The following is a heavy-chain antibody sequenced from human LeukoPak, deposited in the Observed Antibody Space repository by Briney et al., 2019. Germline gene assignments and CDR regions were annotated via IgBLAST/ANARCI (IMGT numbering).Heavy chain of an antibody. J-gene: IGHJ4*02. CDR2: ISSSSSYI. D-gene: IGHD1-7*01. CDR1: GFTFSSYS. V-gene: IGHV3-21*01. CDR3: ARDGGSITGTTGLFDY. Sequence: PGGSLRLSCAASGFTFSSYSMNWVRKAPGKGLEWVSSISSSSSYIYYADSLKGRFTISRDNAKNSLYLQMNGLRAEDTAVYYCARDGGSITGTTGLFDYWGQGTLVTVSS.